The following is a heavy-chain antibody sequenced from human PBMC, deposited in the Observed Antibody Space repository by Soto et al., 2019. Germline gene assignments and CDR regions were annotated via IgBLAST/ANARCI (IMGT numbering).Heavy chain of an antibody. CDR1: GGSFNGYY. J-gene: IGHJ4*02. V-gene: IGHV4-34*01. CDR3: ASQRPTVTTFDY. CDR2: INHSGST. Sequence: SETLSLTCAVYGGSFNGYYWNWIRQPPGKGLEWIGEINHSGSTNYNPSLKSRVSISVDTSKNQFSLRLSSVTAADTAVYYCASQRPTVTTFDYWGQGTLVTVSS. D-gene: IGHD4-17*01.